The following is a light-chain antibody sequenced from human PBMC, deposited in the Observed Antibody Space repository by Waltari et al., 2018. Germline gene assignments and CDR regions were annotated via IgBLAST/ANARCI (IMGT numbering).Light chain of an antibody. CDR1: QSVSRNY. CDR3: QQYGSSPLT. CDR2: GAS. V-gene: IGKV3-20*01. J-gene: IGKJ3*01. Sequence: EIVLTQSPGTLSLSPGERATLSCRASQSVSRNYLAWYQQKPGQPPRFLIYGASNRATGIPDRFSGSGSGTDFALTISRLEPEDFAVYYCQQYGSSPLTFGPGTKVDIK.